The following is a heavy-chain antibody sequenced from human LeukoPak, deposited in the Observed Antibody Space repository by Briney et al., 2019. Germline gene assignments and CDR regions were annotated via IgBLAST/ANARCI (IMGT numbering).Heavy chain of an antibody. Sequence: SETLSLTCSVSGYSISRGYYWGWIRQPPGKGLEWIGSIYHSGSTYYNPSLKSRVTISIDTSKNQFSLKLTSVTAADTAVYYCASRSPWIQLWITRDYWGQGTLVTVSS. D-gene: IGHD5-18*01. J-gene: IGHJ4*02. CDR2: IYHSGST. V-gene: IGHV4-38-2*02. CDR1: GYSISRGYY. CDR3: ASRSPWIQLWITRDY.